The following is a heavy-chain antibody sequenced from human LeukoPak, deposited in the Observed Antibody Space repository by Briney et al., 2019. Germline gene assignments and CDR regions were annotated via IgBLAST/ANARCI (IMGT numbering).Heavy chain of an antibody. J-gene: IGHJ4*02. CDR3: VRGNYNFDY. D-gene: IGHD5-24*01. CDR2: TYYRSKWYY. Sequence: SQTLSLTCAISGESVSSTGASWNWIRQFPSRGLEWLGRTYYRSKWYYEYALSVQSRIIVAPDTSKNQFSLQLNSVTPEDTAVYYCVRGNYNFDYWGQGSLVTVSS. V-gene: IGHV6-1*01. CDR1: GESVSSTGAS.